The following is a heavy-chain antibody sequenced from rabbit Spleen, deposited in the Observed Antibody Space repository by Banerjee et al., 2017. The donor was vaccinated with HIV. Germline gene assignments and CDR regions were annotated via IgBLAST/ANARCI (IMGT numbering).Heavy chain of an antibody. Sequence: QSLEESGGGLVQPGESLTLSCKASGFDFNNYYMTWVRQAPGKGLEWIACIDGGSSGTTGYASWAKGRFTISRENTQNTLYLQLNSLTAADTATYFCVRDRANIGGDYGPYYFKLWGPGTLVTVS. CDR2: IDGGSSGTT. CDR1: GFDFNNYY. D-gene: IGHD2-1*01. CDR3: VRDRANIGGDYGPYYFKL. V-gene: IGHV1S40*01. J-gene: IGHJ4*01.